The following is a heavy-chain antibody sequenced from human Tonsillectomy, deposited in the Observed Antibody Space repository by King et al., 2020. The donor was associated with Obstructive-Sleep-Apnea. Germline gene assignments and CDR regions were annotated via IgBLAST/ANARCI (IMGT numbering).Heavy chain of an antibody. J-gene: IGHJ4*02. Sequence: VQLQESGPGLVKPSETLSLTCAVSGGSISSYQWNWIRQPPGKGLGWIGYIYYSGSTNYNPSLKSRVTISVDTSKNHFFLNLSSVTAADTAVYYCARGRVTDAAIDYWGQGTLVTVSS. V-gene: IGHV4-59*01. CDR1: GGSISSYQ. D-gene: IGHD5-18*01. CDR3: ARGRVTDAAIDY. CDR2: IYYSGST.